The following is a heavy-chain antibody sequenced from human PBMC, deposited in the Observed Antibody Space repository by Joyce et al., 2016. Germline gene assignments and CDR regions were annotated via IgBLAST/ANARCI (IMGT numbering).Heavy chain of an antibody. D-gene: IGHD6-19*01. J-gene: IGHJ4*02. V-gene: IGHV5-51*01. CDR1: GYSFTSYW. Sequence: EVQLVQSGAEVKKPGESLKISCKGSGYSFTSYWIGWVRQMPGTGLEWMGIIYPGDSDSKYSLSFQGQGAMSADKSINTAYLQWDSLKASDTAIYYCARPVYSAGWYGFDHWGQGTLVTVSS. CDR2: IYPGDSDS. CDR3: ARPVYSAGWYGFDH.